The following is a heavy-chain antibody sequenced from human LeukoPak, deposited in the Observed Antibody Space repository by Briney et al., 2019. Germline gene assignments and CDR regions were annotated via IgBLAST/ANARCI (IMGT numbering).Heavy chain of an antibody. CDR2: IYYSGST. CDR3: ARDSHMTTVDS. Sequence: SETLSLTCTVSGGSISSGGYYWSWIRQHPGRGLEWIGYIYYSGSTYYNPSLKSRVTISVDTSKNQFSLKLSSVIAADTAVYYCARDSHMTTVDSWGQGTLVTVSS. J-gene: IGHJ4*02. D-gene: IGHD4-11*01. CDR1: GGSISSGGYY. V-gene: IGHV4-31*03.